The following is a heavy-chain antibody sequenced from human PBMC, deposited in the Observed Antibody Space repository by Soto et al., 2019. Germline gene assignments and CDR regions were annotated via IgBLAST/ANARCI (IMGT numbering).Heavy chain of an antibody. CDR2: IIPIFGTA. Sequence: QVQLVQSGAEVKKPGSSVKVSCKASGGTFSSYAISWVRQAPGQGLEWMGGIIPIFGTANYAQKFQGRVTITADESTSTAYMGLSSLRSEDTAVYYCARTLSFPRYCISTSCYLGDQYGMDVWGQGTTVTVSS. J-gene: IGHJ6*02. CDR3: ARTLSFPRYCISTSCYLGDQYGMDV. V-gene: IGHV1-69*12. D-gene: IGHD2-2*01. CDR1: GGTFSSYA.